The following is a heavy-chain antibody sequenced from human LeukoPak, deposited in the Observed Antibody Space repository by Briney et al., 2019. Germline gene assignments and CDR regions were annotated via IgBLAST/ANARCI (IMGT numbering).Heavy chain of an antibody. CDR2: IYYSGST. Sequence: PSETLSLTCTVSGGSISSYYWSWIRQPPGKGLEWIGYIYYSGSTNYNPSLKSRVTISVDTSKNQFSLKLSSVTAADTAVYYCARGQGSGSYRRAFDIWGQGTMVTVSS. J-gene: IGHJ3*02. D-gene: IGHD3-10*01. V-gene: IGHV4-59*01. CDR1: GGSISSYY. CDR3: ARGQGSGSYRRAFDI.